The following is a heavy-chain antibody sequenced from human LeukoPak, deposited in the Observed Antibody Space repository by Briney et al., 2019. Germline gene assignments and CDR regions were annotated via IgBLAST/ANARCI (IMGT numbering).Heavy chain of an antibody. CDR3: ARTNLWFGELDAFDI. J-gene: IGHJ3*02. V-gene: IGHV5-51*01. D-gene: IGHD3-10*01. Sequence: GAYLKISCKGSGYRFSNYWIAWVRQMPGKGLEWMGIIYPDDSNTRYSPSFQGQVTISADKSISIASLQWSSLKASDTAMYYCARTNLWFGELDAFDIWGQGTLVTVSS. CDR1: GYRFSNYW. CDR2: IYPDDSNT.